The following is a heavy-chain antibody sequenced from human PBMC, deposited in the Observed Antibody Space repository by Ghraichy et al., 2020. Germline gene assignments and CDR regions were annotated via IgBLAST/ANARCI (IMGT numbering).Heavy chain of an antibody. V-gene: IGHV4-59*01. J-gene: IGHJ6*04. D-gene: IGHD3-10*02. CDR2: IYYTGNT. Sequence: SQTLSLTCTVSGGSISDYYWSWIRQPPGKGLEWVGYIYYTGNTNYNPSLRSRVTMSVDTSKNQFSLKLSSVTAADTAVYYCARGTTYYVHYLDVWGKGATVTVSS. CDR1: GGSISDYY. CDR3: ARGTTYYVHYLDV.